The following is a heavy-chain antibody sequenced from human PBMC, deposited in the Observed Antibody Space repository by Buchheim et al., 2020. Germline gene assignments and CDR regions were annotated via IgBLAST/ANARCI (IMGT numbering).Heavy chain of an antibody. V-gene: IGHV3-30*03. Sequence: QVQLVESGGRVVQPGRSLRLSCAASGFTFGSYGMHWVRQAPGKGLEWVAVISYDEINIYYADSVKGRFTISRDNSKNTLYLQMNSLRAEDTAVYHCVREVDCRGNTCYSFDYWGQGTL. D-gene: IGHD2-15*01. CDR1: GFTFGSYG. J-gene: IGHJ4*02. CDR3: VREVDCRGNTCYSFDY. CDR2: ISYDEINI.